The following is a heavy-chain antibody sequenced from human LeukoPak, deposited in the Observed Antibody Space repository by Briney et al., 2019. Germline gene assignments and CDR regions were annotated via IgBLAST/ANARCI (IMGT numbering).Heavy chain of an antibody. D-gene: IGHD5-24*01. CDR1: GYTFTTYW. J-gene: IGHJ4*02. CDR3: ARQGDGYSFFEY. CDR2: IYPGDSDT. Sequence: GESLKISCKGSGYTFTTYWIGWVRQMPGEGLEWMGIIYPGDSDTRYSPSFQGQVTISSDKSIKTTYLHWSSLKASDTAMYLCARQGDGYSFFEYWGQGTLVTVSS. V-gene: IGHV5-51*01.